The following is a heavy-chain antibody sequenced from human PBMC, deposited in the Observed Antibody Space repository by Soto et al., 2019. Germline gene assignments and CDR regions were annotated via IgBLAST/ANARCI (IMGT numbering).Heavy chain of an antibody. CDR2: IYYSGST. J-gene: IGHJ5*02. CDR3: AREGGPPTSDSSAWFDP. D-gene: IGHD6-19*01. Sequence: QVQLQESGPGLVKPSQTLSLTCTVSGGSISSGGYYWSWIRQHPGKGLEWIGYIYYSGSTYYNPSLQSRVTISVDTSKNQFSLKLSSVTAADTAVYYCAREGGPPTSDSSAWFDPWGQGTLVTVSS. V-gene: IGHV4-31*03. CDR1: GGSISSGGYY.